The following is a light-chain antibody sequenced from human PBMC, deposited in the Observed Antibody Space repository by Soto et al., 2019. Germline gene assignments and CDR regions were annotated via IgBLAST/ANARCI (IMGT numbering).Light chain of an antibody. CDR3: QQYNNWPLYT. V-gene: IGKV3-15*01. J-gene: IGKJ2*01. CDR1: QSVSNN. Sequence: EIVMTQSPATLSVSPGERATLSCRARQSVSNNLAWYQQKPGQAPRLLIYGASTRATGIPARFSGSGSGTEFTLTISSLQSEDFAVYHCQQYNNWPLYTFGQGTKLEIK. CDR2: GAS.